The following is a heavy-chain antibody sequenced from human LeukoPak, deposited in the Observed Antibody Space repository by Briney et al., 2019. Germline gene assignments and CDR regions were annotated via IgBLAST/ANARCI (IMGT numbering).Heavy chain of an antibody. Sequence: GGSLRLSCTASGLTFSKAWMTWVRQAPGKGLEWVGRIKSKTVGGTIEYATPVRGRFTISRDDSKNTFYVQMNSLKTEDTAVYYCTTETFWGQGTLVTVSS. CDR2: IKSKTVGGTI. CDR1: GLTFSKAW. D-gene: IGHD3-16*01. J-gene: IGHJ4*02. CDR3: TTETF. V-gene: IGHV3-15*01.